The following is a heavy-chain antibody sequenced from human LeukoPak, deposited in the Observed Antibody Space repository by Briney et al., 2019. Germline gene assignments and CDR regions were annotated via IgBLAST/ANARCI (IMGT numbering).Heavy chain of an antibody. D-gene: IGHD2-21*01. V-gene: IGHV3-33*01. CDR1: GFTFSSYG. J-gene: IGHJ4*02. CDR3: AREEGRGRWGLGVDY. Sequence: GGSLRLSCAASGFTFSSYGMHWVRQAPGKGLEWVAVIWYDGSNKYYADSVKGRFTISRDNSKNTLYLQMNSLRAEDTAVYYCAREEGRGRWGLGVDYWGQGTLVTVSS. CDR2: IWYDGSNK.